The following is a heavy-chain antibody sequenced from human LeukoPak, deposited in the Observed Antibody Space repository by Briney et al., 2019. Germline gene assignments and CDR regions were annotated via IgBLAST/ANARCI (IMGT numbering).Heavy chain of an antibody. D-gene: IGHD6-19*01. CDR1: GFTFSTYS. CDR3: AREAAVAGLDY. Sequence: GGSLRLSCAASGFTFSTYSMNWVRQAPGKGLEWVTYISSSSSTIHYADSVKGRFTISRDNAKNSLYLQMNSLRAEDTAVYYCAREAAVAGLDYWGQGTLVTVSS. J-gene: IGHJ4*02. CDR2: ISSSSSTI. V-gene: IGHV3-48*04.